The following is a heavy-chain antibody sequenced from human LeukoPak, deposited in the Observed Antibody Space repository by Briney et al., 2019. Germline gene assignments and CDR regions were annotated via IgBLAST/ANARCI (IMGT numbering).Heavy chain of an antibody. J-gene: IGHJ3*02. Sequence: PSETLSLTCTVSGGSISSGSYYWSWIRQPAGKGLEWIGRMYTSGSTNYNPSLKSRVTMSVDTSKNQFSLKLSSVTAADTAVYYCAREGASHYGGDYDAFDIWGQGTMVTVSS. CDR2: MYTSGST. CDR3: AREGASHYGGDYDAFDI. V-gene: IGHV4-61*02. D-gene: IGHD4-23*01. CDR1: GGSISSGSYY.